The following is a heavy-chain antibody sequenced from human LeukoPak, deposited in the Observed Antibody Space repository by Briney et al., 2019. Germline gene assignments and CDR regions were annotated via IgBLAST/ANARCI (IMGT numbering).Heavy chain of an antibody. CDR2: MNPNSGNT. J-gene: IGHJ4*02. CDR1: GYRFTGYY. Sequence: ASVKVSCKTSGYRFTGYYMHWVRQAPGQGLEWTGWMNPNSGNTGYAQKFQGRDTITRNTSISTAYMELSSLRSEDTAVYYCARYGDYREFDYWGQGTLVTVSS. D-gene: IGHD4-17*01. CDR3: ARYGDYREFDY. V-gene: IGHV1-8*03.